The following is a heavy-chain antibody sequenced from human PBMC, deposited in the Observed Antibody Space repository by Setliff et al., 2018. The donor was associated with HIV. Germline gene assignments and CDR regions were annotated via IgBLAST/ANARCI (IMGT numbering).Heavy chain of an antibody. Sequence: PSETLSLSCAASGFTFSKYSMSWVRQAPGKGLEWVSTISSGSTYIYYADSLKGRFTISRDNAKSSLYLQMNSLRAEDTAVYYCARSESGVTDAFDIWGQGAMVTVSS. J-gene: IGHJ3*02. CDR2: ISSGSTYI. CDR1: GFTFSKYS. V-gene: IGHV3-21*01. D-gene: IGHD3-10*01. CDR3: ARSESGVTDAFDI.